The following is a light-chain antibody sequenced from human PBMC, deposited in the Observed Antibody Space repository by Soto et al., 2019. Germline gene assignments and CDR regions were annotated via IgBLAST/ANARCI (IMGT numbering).Light chain of an antibody. Sequence: EMVVPQSPATLSLSPGERATLSCRASQDVSSNLAWYQQKPGQAPSLLIYGASSRATGIQDRFSGSGSGTDFTLTISRLEPEDFALYYCQQYSISSTFGQGTKVDIK. CDR3: QQYSISST. V-gene: IGKV3-20*01. CDR2: GAS. J-gene: IGKJ1*01. CDR1: QDVSSN.